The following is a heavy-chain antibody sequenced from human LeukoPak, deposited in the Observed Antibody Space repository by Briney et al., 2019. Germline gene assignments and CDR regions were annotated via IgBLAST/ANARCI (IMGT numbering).Heavy chain of an antibody. V-gene: IGHV3-30*02. CDR2: IRYDGSNK. CDR1: GFTFSSYG. D-gene: IGHD2-2*01. CDR3: VVVVPAAFDY. J-gene: IGHJ4*02. Sequence: PGGSLRLSCAASGFTFSSYGMHWVRQAPGKGLEWVAFIRYDGSNKYYADSVKGRFTISRDNSKNTLYLQMNSLRAEDTAVYHCVVVVPAAFDYWGQGTLVTVSS.